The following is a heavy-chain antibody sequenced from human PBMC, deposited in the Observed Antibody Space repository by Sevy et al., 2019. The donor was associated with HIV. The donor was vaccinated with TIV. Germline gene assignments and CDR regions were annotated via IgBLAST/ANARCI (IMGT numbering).Heavy chain of an antibody. V-gene: IGHV3-21*01. CDR3: ASDRIRGFDF. CDR2: ISGNSNFI. Sequence: GGSLRLSCEASGFTFSSYTMHWVRQAPGKGLEWVAVISGNSNFIYYREAVKGRFTISRDNAKNSLYLQMNSLRAEDTAMYYCASDRIRGFDFWGQGILVTVSS. CDR1: GFTFSSYT. D-gene: IGHD3-10*01. J-gene: IGHJ4*02.